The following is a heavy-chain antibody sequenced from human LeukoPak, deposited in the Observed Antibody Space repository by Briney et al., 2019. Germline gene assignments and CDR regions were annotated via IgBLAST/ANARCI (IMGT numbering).Heavy chain of an antibody. Sequence: ASVKVSCKASGYTFTGYYMHWVRQAPGQGLEWMGWISAYNGNTNYAQKLQGRVTMTTDTSTSTAYMELRSLRSDDTAVYYCARGYCSSTSCYGGGDWFDPWGQGTLVTVSS. D-gene: IGHD2-2*01. CDR3: ARGYCSSTSCYGGGDWFDP. CDR2: ISAYNGNT. CDR1: GYTFTGYY. V-gene: IGHV1-18*04. J-gene: IGHJ5*02.